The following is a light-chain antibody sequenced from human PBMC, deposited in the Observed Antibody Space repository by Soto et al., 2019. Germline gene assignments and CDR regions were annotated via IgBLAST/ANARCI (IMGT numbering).Light chain of an antibody. CDR1: QSVSSSY. Sequence: EIVLTQSPGPLSLSPGERATLSCRASQSVSSSYLAWYQQKPGQAPRLLIYGASSRATGIPDRFSGSGSGTDFTLTISRLEPEDFSVYYCQQYGSSPSLSFGQGTNVEIK. J-gene: IGKJ1*01. V-gene: IGKV3-20*01. CDR2: GAS. CDR3: QQYGSSPSLS.